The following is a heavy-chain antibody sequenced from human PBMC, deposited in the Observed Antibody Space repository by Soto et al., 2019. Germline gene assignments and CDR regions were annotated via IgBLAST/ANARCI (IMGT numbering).Heavy chain of an antibody. CDR3: ARAVYYGVVRTDYYYYGMDV. Sequence: EVQLVESGGGLVKPGGSLRLSCAASGFTFSSYSMNWVRQAPGKGLEWVSSISSSSSYIYYADSVKGRFTISRDNAKNSLYLQMNSLRAEDTAVYYCARAVYYGVVRTDYYYYGMDVWGQGTTVTVSS. D-gene: IGHD4-17*01. CDR1: GFTFSSYS. J-gene: IGHJ6*02. V-gene: IGHV3-21*01. CDR2: ISSSSSYI.